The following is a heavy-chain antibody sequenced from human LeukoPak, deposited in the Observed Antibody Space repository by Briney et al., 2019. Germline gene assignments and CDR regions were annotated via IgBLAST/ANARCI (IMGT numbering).Heavy chain of an antibody. J-gene: IGHJ1*01. CDR2: INPNSGGT. CDR1: GYTFTSYG. Sequence: ASVKVSCKASGYTFTSYGISWVRQAPGQGLEWMGWINPNSGGTNYAQKFQGRVTMTRDTSISTAYMELSRLRSDDTAVYYCARPQNDYGEQRYFQHWGQGTLVTVSS. CDR3: ARPQNDYGEQRYFQH. V-gene: IGHV1-2*02. D-gene: IGHD4-17*01.